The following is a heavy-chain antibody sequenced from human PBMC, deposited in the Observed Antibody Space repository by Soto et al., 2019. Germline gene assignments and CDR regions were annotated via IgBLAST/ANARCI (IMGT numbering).Heavy chain of an antibody. Sequence: GGSLRLSCASSGFTFISYSMNWVRQAPGKGLEWVSSISSSSSYIYYADSVKGRFTISRDNAKNSLYLQMNSLRAEDTAVYYCARDIFSARPLFRESRRFDIWGQGTMVTVSS. CDR2: ISSSSSYI. V-gene: IGHV3-21*01. CDR1: GFTFISYS. D-gene: IGHD3-10*02. J-gene: IGHJ3*02. CDR3: ARDIFSARPLFRESRRFDI.